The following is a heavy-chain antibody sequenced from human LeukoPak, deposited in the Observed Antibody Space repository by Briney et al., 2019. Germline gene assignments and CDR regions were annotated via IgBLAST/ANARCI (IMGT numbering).Heavy chain of an antibody. CDR1: GGTFSSSA. CDR3: ARDTVRGVMVGPNWFDP. CDR2: IIPILGIA. J-gene: IGHJ5*02. V-gene: IGHV1-69*10. Sequence: ASVKVSCKASGGTFSSSAISWVRQAPGQGLEWMGWIIPILGIANYAQKFQGRVTITADKSTSTAYMELSSLRSEDTAVYYCARDTVRGVMVGPNWFDPWGQGTLVTVSS. D-gene: IGHD3-10*01.